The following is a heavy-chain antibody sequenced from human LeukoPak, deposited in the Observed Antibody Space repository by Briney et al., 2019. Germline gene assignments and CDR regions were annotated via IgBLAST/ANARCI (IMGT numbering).Heavy chain of an antibody. J-gene: IGHJ4*02. V-gene: IGHV4-34*01. CDR3: ARGPNTSGDY. Sequence: SETLSLTCAVYGGSFSGYYWSWLRQPPGKGLEWIGEINHSGSTNYSPPLESRVTISVDTSKNQFSLKLSSVTAADTAVYYCARGPNTSGDYWGQGTLVTVSS. CDR1: GGSFSGYY. CDR2: INHSGST. D-gene: IGHD6-25*01.